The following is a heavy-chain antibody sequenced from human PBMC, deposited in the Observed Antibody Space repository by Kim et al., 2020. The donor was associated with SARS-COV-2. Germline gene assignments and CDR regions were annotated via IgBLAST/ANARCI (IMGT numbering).Heavy chain of an antibody. Sequence: SETLSLTCTVSGGSISSYYWSWIRQPPGKGLEWIGYIYYSGSTNYNPSLKSRVTISVDTSKNQFSLKLSSVTAADTAVYYCARDSAITFGGAYYYYGMDVWGQGTTVTVSS. CDR3: ARDSAITFGGAYYYYGMDV. CDR1: GGSISSYY. J-gene: IGHJ6*02. V-gene: IGHV4-59*01. CDR2: IYYSGST. D-gene: IGHD3-16*01.